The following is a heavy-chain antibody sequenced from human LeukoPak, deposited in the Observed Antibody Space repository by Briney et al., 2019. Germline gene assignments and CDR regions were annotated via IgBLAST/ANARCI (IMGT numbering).Heavy chain of an antibody. V-gene: IGHV4-38-2*02. D-gene: IGHD2-15*01. Sequence: SETLSLTCTVSGGSISSYYWSWIRQPPGKGLEWIGSIYHSGSTYYNPSLKSRVTISVDTSKNQFSLKLSSVTAADTAVYYCARDLKRGRYNWFDPWGQGTLVTVSS. CDR1: GGSISSYY. J-gene: IGHJ5*02. CDR3: ARDLKRGRYNWFDP. CDR2: IYHSGST.